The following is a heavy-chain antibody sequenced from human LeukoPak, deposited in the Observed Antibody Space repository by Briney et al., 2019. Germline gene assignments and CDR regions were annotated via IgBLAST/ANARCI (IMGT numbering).Heavy chain of an antibody. CDR1: GGSLRSSGHW. V-gene: IGHV4-39*01. Sequence: SETLSLTCTVSGGSLRSSGHWWVWIRQPPGKGLEWIGSIHYSGKVYYNPSLKSRVTTSVDTSTDQFSLRLSSATAADTAIYYCARQSGDQSSAWYFDAWGQGTLVTVSS. J-gene: IGHJ4*02. CDR2: IHYSGKV. CDR3: ARQSGDQSSAWYFDA. D-gene: IGHD6-19*01.